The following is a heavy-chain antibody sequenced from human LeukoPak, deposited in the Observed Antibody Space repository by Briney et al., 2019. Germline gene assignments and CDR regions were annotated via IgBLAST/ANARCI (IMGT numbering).Heavy chain of an antibody. CDR1: GFTFSSYA. V-gene: IGHV3-23*01. J-gene: IGHJ4*02. Sequence: GGSLRLSCAASGFTFSSYAMSWVRQAPGKGLEWVSAISGSGGRTYYADSVKGRFTISRDNSKNTLYLQMNSLRAEDTAVYYCAKLPRRYSSSWFKARGQGTLVTVSS. CDR3: AKLPRRYSSSWFKA. CDR2: ISGSGGRT. D-gene: IGHD6-13*01.